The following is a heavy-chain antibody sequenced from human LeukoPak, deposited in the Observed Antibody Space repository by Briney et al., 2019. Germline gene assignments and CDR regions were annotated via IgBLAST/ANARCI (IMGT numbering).Heavy chain of an antibody. V-gene: IGHV1-18*04. CDR1: GYTFTSYG. J-gene: IGHJ4*02. Sequence: ASVKVSCKASGYTFTSYGISWVRQAPGQGLEWMGWISAYNGNTNYAQKLQGRVTMTTDTSTSTAYMELRSLRSDDTAVYYCARTLLRYFDWPGGDYWGRGTLVTVPS. CDR3: ARTLLRYFDWPGGDY. D-gene: IGHD3-9*01. CDR2: ISAYNGNT.